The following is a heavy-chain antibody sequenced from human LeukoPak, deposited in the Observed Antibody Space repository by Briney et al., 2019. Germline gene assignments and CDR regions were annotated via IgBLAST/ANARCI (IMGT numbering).Heavy chain of an antibody. J-gene: IGHJ1*01. CDR1: GGSINSYY. V-gene: IGHV4-59*08. Sequence: PSETLSLTCTVSGGSINSYYWSWIRQPPGKGLEWIGYIYYSGSTNYNPSLKSRVTISVDTSRNQFSLKLSSVTAADTAVYYCATLRYCGGGSCFPEYFQHWGQGTLVTVSS. CDR2: IYYSGST. D-gene: IGHD2-15*01. CDR3: ATLRYCGGGSCFPEYFQH.